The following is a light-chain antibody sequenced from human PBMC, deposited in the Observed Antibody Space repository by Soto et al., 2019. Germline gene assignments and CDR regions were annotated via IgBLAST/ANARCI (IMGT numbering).Light chain of an antibody. Sequence: DIQMTQSPSPLSGSVGDRVTITCRASQTISSWLAWYQQKPGKAPKLLIYKASTLKSGVPSRFSGSGSGTEFTLTISSLQPDDFATYYCQQYNSYSGAFGQGTKVDIK. CDR2: KAS. CDR1: QTISSW. CDR3: QQYNSYSGA. J-gene: IGKJ1*01. V-gene: IGKV1-5*03.